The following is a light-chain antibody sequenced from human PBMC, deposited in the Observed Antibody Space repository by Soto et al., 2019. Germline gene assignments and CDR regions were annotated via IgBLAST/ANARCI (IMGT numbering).Light chain of an antibody. V-gene: IGLV2-8*01. J-gene: IGLJ2*01. Sequence: QSALTQPPSASGSPGQSVTISCTGTSSDVGGYNYVSWYQQHPGKAPKLMIYEVSKRPSGVPDRFSGSKSGNTASLTVSGLQAEDEADYYCSSYAGRGNLVFGGGTQLTVL. CDR3: SSYAGRGNLV. CDR2: EVS. CDR1: SSDVGGYNY.